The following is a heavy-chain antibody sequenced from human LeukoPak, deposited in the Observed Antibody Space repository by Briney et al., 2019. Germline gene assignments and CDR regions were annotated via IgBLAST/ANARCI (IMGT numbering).Heavy chain of an antibody. D-gene: IGHD3-10*01. Sequence: GTSLRLSCAASGFTFSSYGMHWVRQVPGKGLVWVSHLNTDGTDTYYADSVKGRFTVSRDNARNTLYLQMNSLRAEDTAVYYCVGAHVAAYWGQGTLVTVSS. V-gene: IGHV3-74*01. CDR2: LNTDGTDT. CDR1: GFTFSSYG. J-gene: IGHJ4*02. CDR3: VGAHVAAY.